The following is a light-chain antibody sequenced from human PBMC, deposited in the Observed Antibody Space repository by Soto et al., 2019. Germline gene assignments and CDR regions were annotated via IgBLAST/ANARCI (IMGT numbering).Light chain of an antibody. CDR3: QQYNNWPRT. J-gene: IGKJ1*01. CDR2: GAS. CDR1: QSVSSTY. Sequence: VFTQSPCTLSLSPGERARLSCRASQSVSSTYLAWYQQKPGQAPRLLIYGASSRATGIPDRFSGSGSGTDFTLTISRLEPEDFAVYYCQQYNNWPRTFGQGTKVDIK. V-gene: IGKV3-20*01.